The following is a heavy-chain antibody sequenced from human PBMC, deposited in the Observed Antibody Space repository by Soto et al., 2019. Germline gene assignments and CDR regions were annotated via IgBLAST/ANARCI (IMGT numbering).Heavy chain of an antibody. J-gene: IGHJ4*02. CDR1: GFTFSSYA. CDR3: AGPYCSSTSCYPFDY. D-gene: IGHD2-2*01. V-gene: IGHV3-23*01. CDR2: ISGSGGST. Sequence: EVQLLESGGGLVQPGGSLRLSCAASGFTFSSYAMSWVRQAPGKGLEWVSAISGSGGSTYYADSVKGRFTISRDNSKNTLYLQMNSLRAEDTAVYYCAGPYCSSTSCYPFDYWGQGTLDTVSS.